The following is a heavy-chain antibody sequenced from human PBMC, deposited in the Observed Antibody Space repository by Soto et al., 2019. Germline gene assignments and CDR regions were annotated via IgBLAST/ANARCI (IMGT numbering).Heavy chain of an antibody. CDR2: INHSGST. CDR1: GGSFSGYY. Sequence: SETLSLTCAVYGGSFSGYYWSWIRQPPGKGLEWIGEINHSGSTNYNPSLKSRVTISVDTSKNQFSLKLSSVTAADTAVYYCARVIREAFRFDPWGQGTLVTVS. D-gene: IGHD3-10*01. J-gene: IGHJ5*02. V-gene: IGHV4-34*01. CDR3: ARVIREAFRFDP.